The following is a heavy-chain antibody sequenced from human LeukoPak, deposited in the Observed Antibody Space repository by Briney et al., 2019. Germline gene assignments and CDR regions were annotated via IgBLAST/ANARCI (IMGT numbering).Heavy chain of an antibody. CDR1: GYTLTELS. CDR2: FDPEDGET. D-gene: IGHD3-3*01. CDR3: ATAYYDFWSGPRGYYYYGMDV. Sequence: GASVKVSCKVSGYTLTELSMHWVRQAPGKGLEWMGGFDPEDGETIYAQKFQGRVTMTEDTSTDTAYMELSSLRSEDTAVYYCATAYYDFWSGPRGYYYYGMDVWGQGTTVTVSS. V-gene: IGHV1-24*01. J-gene: IGHJ6*02.